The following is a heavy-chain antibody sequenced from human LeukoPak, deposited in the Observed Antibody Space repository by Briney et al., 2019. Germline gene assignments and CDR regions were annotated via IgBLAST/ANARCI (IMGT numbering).Heavy chain of an antibody. J-gene: IGHJ4*02. CDR1: GGSIRDSNYD. D-gene: IGHD3-3*01. CDR3: ARRHDFWSGPFDY. Sequence: SETLSLTCTVSGGSIRDSNYDWGWIRQPPGKGLEWIGNIYYSGTTNYNPSLKSRVTMSVDTSKNQFSLKMSSVTAADTAVYYCARRHDFWSGPFDYWGQGTLVTVSS. V-gene: IGHV4-39*01. CDR2: IYYSGTT.